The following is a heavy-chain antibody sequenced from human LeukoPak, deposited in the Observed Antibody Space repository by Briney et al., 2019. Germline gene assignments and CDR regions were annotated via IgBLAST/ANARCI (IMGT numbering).Heavy chain of an antibody. CDR3: VRIYCTSTSCYGDSYYGMDV. J-gene: IGHJ6*02. CDR2: ISYSGST. D-gene: IGHD2-2*01. CDR1: GGSISSSSHP. Sequence: PSETLSLTCAVSGGSISSSSHPWGWIRQPPGKGLEWIGSISYSGSTYYNPSLKTRVTMSVDTSENQFSLKLSSVTAADSTVYYCVRIYCTSTSCYGDSYYGMDVWGQGTTVTVSS. V-gene: IGHV4-39*01.